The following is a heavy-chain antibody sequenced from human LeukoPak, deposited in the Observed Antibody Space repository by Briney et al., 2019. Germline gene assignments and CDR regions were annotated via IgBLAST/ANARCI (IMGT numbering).Heavy chain of an antibody. D-gene: IGHD5-18*01. CDR2: ISWDGGST. V-gene: IGHV3-43*01. J-gene: IGHJ6*03. CDR1: GFTFDDYT. Sequence: PGGSLRLSCAASGFTFDDYTMHWVRQAPGKGLEWVSLISWDGGSTYYADSVKGRFTISRDNSKNSLYLQMNSLRTEDTALYYCAKDGTGGYSYGRQYYYYYMDVWGKGTTVTVSS. CDR3: AKDGTGGYSYGRQYYYYYMDV.